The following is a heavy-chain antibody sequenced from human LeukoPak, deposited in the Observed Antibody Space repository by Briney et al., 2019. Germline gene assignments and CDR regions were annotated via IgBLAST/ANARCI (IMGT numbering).Heavy chain of an antibody. D-gene: IGHD6-13*01. CDR1: GGSFSGYY. Sequence: SETLSLTCAVYGGSFSGYYWSWIRQPPRKGLEWIGSIYHSGSAFYNSSLEGRVTISVDTTRNQFSLNLSPVTAADTALYFCARTAAGYLSYYFDLWGQGTLVRVSS. CDR3: ARTAAGYLSYYFDL. V-gene: IGHV4-34*01. J-gene: IGHJ4*02. CDR2: IYHSGSA.